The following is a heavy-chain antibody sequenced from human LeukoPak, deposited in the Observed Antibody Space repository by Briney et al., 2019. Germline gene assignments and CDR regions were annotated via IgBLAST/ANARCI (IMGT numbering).Heavy chain of an antibody. V-gene: IGHV4-4*07. J-gene: IGHJ4*02. Sequence: SETLSLTCTVSGGSISNYYWSWIRQPAGKGLEWIGRVYNSGSTNYNPSLKSRVTMSVGTSKNQFSLKLSSVTAADTAVYYCARDGSSWSGYSYWGQGTLVTVSS. CDR2: VYNSGST. CDR1: GGSISNYY. CDR3: ARDGSSWSGYSY. D-gene: IGHD6-13*01.